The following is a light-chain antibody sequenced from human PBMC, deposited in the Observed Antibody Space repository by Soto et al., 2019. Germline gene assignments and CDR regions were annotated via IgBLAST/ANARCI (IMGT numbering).Light chain of an antibody. V-gene: IGLV2-14*01. CDR3: QAYDYSLTASV. Sequence: QSALTQPASVSGSPGQSITISCTGTSSDVGTYKYVSWYQQLPGKAPKLMIYEVSNRPSGVSNRFSGSKSGNTASLAITGLQAEDEADYYCQAYDYSLTASVFGGGTKLTVL. J-gene: IGLJ3*02. CDR2: EVS. CDR1: SSDVGTYKY.